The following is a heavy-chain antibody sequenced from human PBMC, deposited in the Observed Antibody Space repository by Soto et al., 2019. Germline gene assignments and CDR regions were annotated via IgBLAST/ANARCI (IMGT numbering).Heavy chain of an antibody. Sequence: SGPTLVNPTQTLTLTCTFSGFSLSSSGMCVSWIRQPPGKALEWLARIDWDDAKYYNTSLKTRLTISKDTSKNQVVLTMTNMDPVDTATYYCARMVTAISTYADYWGQGTLVTVSS. J-gene: IGHJ4*02. D-gene: IGHD2-21*02. CDR1: GFSLSSSGMC. CDR3: ARMVTAISTYADY. CDR2: IDWDDAK. V-gene: IGHV2-70*11.